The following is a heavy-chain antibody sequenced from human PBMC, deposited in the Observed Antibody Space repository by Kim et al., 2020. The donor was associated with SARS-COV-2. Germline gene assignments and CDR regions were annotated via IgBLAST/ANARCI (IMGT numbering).Heavy chain of an antibody. CDR2: ISSSGSTI. Sequence: GGSLRLSCAAYGFTFSSYEMNWVRQAPGKGMEWVSYISSSGSTIYYADSVKGRLTISRDNAKNSLYLQMNSLRAEDTAVYYCARDRFAARIAVAGIDYYYYGMDVWGQGTTVAVSS. J-gene: IGHJ6*02. D-gene: IGHD6-19*01. V-gene: IGHV3-48*03. CDR3: ARDRFAARIAVAGIDYYYYGMDV. CDR1: GFTFSSYE.